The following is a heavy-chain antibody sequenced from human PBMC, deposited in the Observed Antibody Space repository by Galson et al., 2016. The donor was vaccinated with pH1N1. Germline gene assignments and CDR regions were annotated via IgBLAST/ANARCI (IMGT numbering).Heavy chain of an antibody. CDR3: AKVVRGSSWPSFDY. J-gene: IGHJ4*02. CDR1: GFTFNKYG. D-gene: IGHD6-13*01. Sequence: SLRLSCAASGFTFNKYGMHWVRQAPGKGLEWVAVISYDGSNKYYADSVKGRFTISRDESKNMLYLQMNSLRAEDTAVYYCAKVVRGSSWPSFDYWGQGILVTVSS. CDR2: ISYDGSNK. V-gene: IGHV3-30*18.